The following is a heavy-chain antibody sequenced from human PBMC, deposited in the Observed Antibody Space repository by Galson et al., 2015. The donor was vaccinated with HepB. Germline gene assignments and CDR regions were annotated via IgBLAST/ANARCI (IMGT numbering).Heavy chain of an antibody. Sequence: PALVKPTQTLTLTCTFSGFSLSTSGVGVGWIRQPPGKALEWLALIYWDDDKRYSPSLKSRLTITKDTSKNQVVLTMTNMDPVDTATYYCVHSRAYCGGDCYIPWYYFDYWGQGTLVTVSS. J-gene: IGHJ4*02. CDR1: GFSLSTSGVG. V-gene: IGHV2-5*02. D-gene: IGHD2-21*01. CDR2: IYWDDDK. CDR3: VHSRAYCGGDCYIPWYYFDY.